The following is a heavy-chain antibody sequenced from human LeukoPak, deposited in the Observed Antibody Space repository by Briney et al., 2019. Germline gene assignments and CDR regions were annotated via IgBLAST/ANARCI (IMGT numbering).Heavy chain of an antibody. V-gene: IGHV4-34*01. CDR2: INHSGST. J-gene: IGHJ4*02. CDR1: GGSFSGYY. D-gene: IGHD1-26*01. CDR3: ARGYRVVGATRPLYYFDY. Sequence: SETLSLTCAVYGGSFSGYYWSWIRQPPGKGLEWIGEINHSGSTNYNPSLKSRVTISVDTSKNQFSLKLSSVTAADTAMYYCARGYRVVGATRPLYYFDYWGQGTLVTVSS.